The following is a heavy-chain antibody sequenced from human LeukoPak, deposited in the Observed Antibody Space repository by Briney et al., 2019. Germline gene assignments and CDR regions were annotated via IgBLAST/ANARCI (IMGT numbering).Heavy chain of an antibody. V-gene: IGHV3-9*01. J-gene: IGHJ4*02. CDR2: ITWNSGSM. CDR1: GFTFDDYA. Sequence: GRSLRLSCAASGFTFDDYALQWVRQAPGKGLEWVSGITWNSGSMAYADSVKGRFTISRDNAKNSLYLQMNSLRAEDTAFYYCAKGCSSTNCPPDYWGQGTLVTVSS. D-gene: IGHD2-2*01. CDR3: AKGCSSTNCPPDY.